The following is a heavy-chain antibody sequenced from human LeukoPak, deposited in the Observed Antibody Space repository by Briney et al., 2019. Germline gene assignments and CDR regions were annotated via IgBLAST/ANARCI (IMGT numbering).Heavy chain of an antibody. D-gene: IGHD3-22*01. V-gene: IGHV3-23*01. CDR2: IRGSGDNT. Sequence: PGGSLSLSCAASGLTFSSYAMSWVRPAPGKGLEWVSGIRGSGDNTYYADSVKGRFTISRDNSKNTLYVQVNSLGTEDTAAYYCAKGSYFDSSGSFYFDYWGHGTLCSVSS. CDR1: GLTFSSYA. J-gene: IGHJ4*01. CDR3: AKGSYFDSSGSFYFDY.